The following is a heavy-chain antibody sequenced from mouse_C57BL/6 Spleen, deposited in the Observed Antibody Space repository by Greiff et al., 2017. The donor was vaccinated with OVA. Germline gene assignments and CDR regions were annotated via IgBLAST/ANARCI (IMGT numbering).Heavy chain of an antibody. CDR1: GYTFTDYN. Sequence: VQLQQSGPELVKPGASVKIPCKASGYTFTDYNMDWVKQSHGKSLEWIGDINPNNGGTIYNQKFKGKATLTVDKSSSTAYMELRSLTSEDTAVYYCALRYDYEFGYWGQGTTLTVSS. V-gene: IGHV1-18*01. CDR3: ALRYDYEFGY. CDR2: INPNNGGT. D-gene: IGHD2-4*01. J-gene: IGHJ2*01.